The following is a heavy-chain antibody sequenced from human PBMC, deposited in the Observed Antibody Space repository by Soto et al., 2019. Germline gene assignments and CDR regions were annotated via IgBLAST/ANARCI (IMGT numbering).Heavy chain of an antibody. CDR3: VRHQRYSSGWYIDY. V-gene: IGHV4-39*01. CDR1: GGSINSNNYY. CDR2: VYYRGTT. Sequence: QLQLQESGPGLVKPSETLSLTCTVSGGSINSNNYYWDWIRQPPGKGLEWIGNVYYRGTTYYNPSLKGRVTISVDTSKNQFSLKLSSVTAADTAVFFCVRHQRYSSGWYIDYWGQGTLVTASS. J-gene: IGHJ4*02. D-gene: IGHD6-19*01.